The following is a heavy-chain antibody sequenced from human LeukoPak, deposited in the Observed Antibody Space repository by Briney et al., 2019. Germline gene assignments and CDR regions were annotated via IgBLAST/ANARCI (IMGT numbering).Heavy chain of an antibody. J-gene: IGHJ4*02. CDR3: ARDHYGDFTFDY. CDR1: GFTFTSYS. V-gene: IGHV3-48*01. CDR2: ISSSSTI. Sequence: PGGSLRLSCAASGFTFTSYSMNWVRQAPGKGLEWVSYISSSSTIYYADSVKGRFTISRDNAKNSLYLQMNSLRAEDTAVYYCARDHYGDFTFDYWGQGTLVTVSS. D-gene: IGHD4-17*01.